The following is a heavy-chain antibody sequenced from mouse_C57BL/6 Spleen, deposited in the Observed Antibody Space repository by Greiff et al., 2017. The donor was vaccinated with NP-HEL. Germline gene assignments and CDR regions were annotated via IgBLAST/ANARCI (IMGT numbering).Heavy chain of an antibody. CDR3: AKSPLYGREGYFDV. J-gene: IGHJ1*03. CDR1: GYTFTSYW. CDR2: IDPSDSET. V-gene: IGHV1-52*01. Sequence: QVQLQQPGAELVRPGSSVKLSCKASGYTFTSYWMHWVKQRPIQGLEWIGNIDPSDSETHYNQKFKDKATLTVDKSSSTAYMQLSSLTSEDSAVYYCAKSPLYGREGYFDVWGTGTTVTVSS. D-gene: IGHD1-1*01.